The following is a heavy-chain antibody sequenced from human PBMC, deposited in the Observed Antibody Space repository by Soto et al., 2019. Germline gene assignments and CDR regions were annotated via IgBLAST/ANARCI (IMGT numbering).Heavy chain of an antibody. V-gene: IGHV3-23*01. D-gene: IGHD7-27*01. J-gene: IGHJ4*02. CDR1: GFSFRANA. CDR2: ILHIVDIA. Sequence: WGSRRLSGVASGFSFRANAMTWVRQDPGKGLEWVSSILHIVDIAYYADSVKGRFTIPRDKSKSTLYLQMNSLRAEDTAVYYCASRGLSNIDCWGKGNMVTVSS. CDR3: ASRGLSNIDC.